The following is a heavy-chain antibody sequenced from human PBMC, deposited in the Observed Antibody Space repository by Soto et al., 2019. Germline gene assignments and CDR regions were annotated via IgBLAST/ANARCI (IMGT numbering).Heavy chain of an antibody. CDR1: GFFFSSYT. V-gene: IGHV3-23*01. J-gene: IGHJ4*02. CDR3: AKARDPQWVRLPFDY. Sequence: VQLLESGGGLVQPGGSLRLSCVGSGFFFSSYTMTWVRQAPGKGLEWVSSFSATSENTYYADSVRGRFTISRDNSKNTIFLQMNSLTAEDTAMYYCAKARDPQWVRLPFDYWGQGILVIVSS. D-gene: IGHD6-19*01. CDR2: FSATSENT.